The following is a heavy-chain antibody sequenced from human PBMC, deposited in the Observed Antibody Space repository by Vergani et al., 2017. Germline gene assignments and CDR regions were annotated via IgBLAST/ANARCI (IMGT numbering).Heavy chain of an antibody. J-gene: IGHJ4*02. Sequence: QVQLVQSGAEVKKPGASVKVSCKASGYTFTGYYMHWVRQAPGQGLEWMGWINPNSGGTNYAQKFQGRVTMTRDTAISTAYMELSRLRSDDTAAYYCARDPYCSGGSCNDYWGQGTLVTVSS. V-gene: IGHV1-2*02. CDR3: ARDPYCSGGSCNDY. CDR2: INPNSGGT. D-gene: IGHD2-15*01. CDR1: GYTFTGYY.